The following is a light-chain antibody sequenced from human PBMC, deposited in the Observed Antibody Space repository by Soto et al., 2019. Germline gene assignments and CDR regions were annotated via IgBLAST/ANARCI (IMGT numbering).Light chain of an antibody. Sequence: EIVMTQSPATLSVSPGERATLSCRASQSLSNNLAWYQQKPGQAPRLLIYGASSRATGIPDRFSGSGSGTDFTLTISRLEPEDFAVYYCQQYGSSPVTFGQGTKVDIK. CDR2: GAS. V-gene: IGKV3-20*01. CDR3: QQYGSSPVT. J-gene: IGKJ1*01. CDR1: QSLSNN.